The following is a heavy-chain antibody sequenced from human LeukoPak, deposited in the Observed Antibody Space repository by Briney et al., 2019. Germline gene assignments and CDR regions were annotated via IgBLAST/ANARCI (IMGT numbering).Heavy chain of an antibody. CDR2: ISSSSSTI. CDR1: GFTFSSYS. J-gene: IGHJ4*02. D-gene: IGHD5-12*01. V-gene: IGHV3-48*01. CDR3: ARGPSGYHNT. Sequence: PGGSLRLSSAASGFTFSSYSMNWVRQAPGKGLEWVSYISSSSSTIYYADSVKGRFTISRDNAKNSLYLQMNSLRAEDTAVYYCARGPSGYHNTGGQGTLVTVSS.